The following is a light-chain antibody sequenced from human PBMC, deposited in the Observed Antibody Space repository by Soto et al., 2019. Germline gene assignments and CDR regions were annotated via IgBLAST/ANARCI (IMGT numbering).Light chain of an antibody. CDR3: QNFGDSPFT. CDR1: ESISSHY. V-gene: IGKV3-20*01. J-gene: IGKJ3*01. CDR2: GAS. Sequence: EVVLMQSPDTLSSSPGERATLSCRASESISSHYIAWYQHKPGQAPRLLIFGASTRATGIPDRFSGSWSATDFTLTITRLEPEDFAMYYCQNFGDSPFTFGPGTKVDIK.